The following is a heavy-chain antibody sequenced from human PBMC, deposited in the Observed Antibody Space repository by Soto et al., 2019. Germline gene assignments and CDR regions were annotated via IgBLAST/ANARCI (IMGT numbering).Heavy chain of an antibody. CDR3: AGGGGLLWCGEFSNWFDP. CDR1: GYTFTGYY. Sequence: QVQLVQSGAEVKKPGASVKVSCKASGYTFTGYYMHWVRQAPGQGLEWMGWINPNSGGTNYAQKFQGWVTMTRDTSISTAYMELSRLRSDDTAVYYCAGGGGLLWCGEFSNWFDPWGQGTLVTVSS. V-gene: IGHV1-2*04. D-gene: IGHD3-10*01. J-gene: IGHJ5*02. CDR2: INPNSGGT.